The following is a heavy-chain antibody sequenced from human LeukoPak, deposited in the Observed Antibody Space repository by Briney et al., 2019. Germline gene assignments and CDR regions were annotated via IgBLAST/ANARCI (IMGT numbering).Heavy chain of an antibody. CDR2: ISYDGSNK. J-gene: IGHJ3*02. V-gene: IGHV3-30*03. CDR1: GFTFSSCG. D-gene: IGHD5-18*01. Sequence: GRSLRLSCAASGFTFSSCGMHWVRQAPGKGLEWVAVISYDGSNKFYADSVTGRFTISRDNSKNTLYLQMNSLRAEDRAVYYCAAKGYSYGNNAFDIWGQGTMVTVSS. CDR3: AAKGYSYGNNAFDI.